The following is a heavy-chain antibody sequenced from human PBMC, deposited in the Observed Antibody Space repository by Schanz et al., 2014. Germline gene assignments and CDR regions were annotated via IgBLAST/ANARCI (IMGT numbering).Heavy chain of an antibody. Sequence: QVQLVESGGGLVKPGGSLRLSCTASGFTFSDYYMTWIRQAPGKGLEWVSYVSSNNICTKYADSVRGRFTISRDNAKNSLFLQMNSLRADDTAVYYCARDMLRRYGALEIWGRGTMVTVSS. CDR1: GFTFSDYY. J-gene: IGHJ3*02. CDR3: ARDMLRRYGALEI. V-gene: IGHV3-11*06. CDR2: VSSNNICT. D-gene: IGHD2-8*01.